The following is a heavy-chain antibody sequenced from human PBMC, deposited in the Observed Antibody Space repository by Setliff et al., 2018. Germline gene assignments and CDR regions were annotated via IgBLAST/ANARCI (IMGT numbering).Heavy chain of an antibody. Sequence: SETLSLTCAVYGDSFSGYFWTWIRQPPGKGLEWIGDIDQSGSTNYNPSLKSRLTLSVDTSKNQFSLSLSSVTAADTAVYYCAGGAFGSRWYVRPWFDPWGQGTLVTVSS. V-gene: IGHV4-34*01. CDR3: AGGAFGSRWYVRPWFDP. J-gene: IGHJ5*02. CDR2: IDQSGST. CDR1: GDSFSGYF. D-gene: IGHD6-13*01.